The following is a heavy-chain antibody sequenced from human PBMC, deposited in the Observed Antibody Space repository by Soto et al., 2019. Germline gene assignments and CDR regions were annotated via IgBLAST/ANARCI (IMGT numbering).Heavy chain of an antibody. CDR2: LNPNSGVT. CDR3: ARERGGATATLDYVYLYMDV. V-gene: IGHV1-2*04. J-gene: IGHJ6*03. Sequence: QVQLLQSGAAEKKPWASVTASCRSSGDPFTDYYMPWERQSPGLGLGWMGWLNPNSGVTKYAQKFQGWVTRTMDTSNRTVYMRLSMLSSGDTAVYYCARERGGATATLDYVYLYMDVW. D-gene: IGHD5-12*01. CDR1: GDPFTDYY.